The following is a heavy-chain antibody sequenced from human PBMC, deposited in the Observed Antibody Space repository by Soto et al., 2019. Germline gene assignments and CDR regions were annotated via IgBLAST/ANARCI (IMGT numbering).Heavy chain of an antibody. CDR2: SSATGAGT. CDR3: AKDRRAGGNHGFCSDF. CDR1: GFTFSSYG. V-gene: IGHV3-23*01. D-gene: IGHD3-16*01. Sequence: EVPLLESGGGLVQPGGSLRLSCAASGFTFSSYGMTWVRQAPGKGLEWVSFSSATGAGTYYADSVKGRFTISRDNSKNTLYLQMTSLRADDTAVYYCAKDRRAGGNHGFCSDFWGQGALVIVSS. J-gene: IGHJ4*02.